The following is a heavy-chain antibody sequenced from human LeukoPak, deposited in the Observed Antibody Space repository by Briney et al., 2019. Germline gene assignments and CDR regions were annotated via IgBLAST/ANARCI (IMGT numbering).Heavy chain of an antibody. D-gene: IGHD1-26*01. CDR2: IYYSGST. CDR3: ARSGLGAPLD. J-gene: IGHJ4*02. CDR1: GGSISSYY. V-gene: IGHV4-59*08. Sequence: SETLSLTCTVSGGSISSYYWSWIRQPPGKGLEWIGYIYYSGSTNYNPSLKSRVTISVGTSKNQFFLKLSSVTAADTAVYYCARSGLGAPLDWGQGTQVSVSS.